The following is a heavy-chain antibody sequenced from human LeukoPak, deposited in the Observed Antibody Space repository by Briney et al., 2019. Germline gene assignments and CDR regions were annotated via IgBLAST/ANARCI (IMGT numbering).Heavy chain of an antibody. D-gene: IGHD2-21*02. V-gene: IGHV4-31*03. CDR3: ARTYMTSARFDP. CDR1: GGSISSGGYY. Sequence: SETLSLTCTVSGGSISSGGYYWSWIRQHPGKGLEWIGYIHYSGSAYYNPSLKSRVTISVDTSKNQFSLKLRYVTAADTAVYYCARTYMTSARFDPWGQGTLVTVSS. J-gene: IGHJ5*02. CDR2: IHYSGSA.